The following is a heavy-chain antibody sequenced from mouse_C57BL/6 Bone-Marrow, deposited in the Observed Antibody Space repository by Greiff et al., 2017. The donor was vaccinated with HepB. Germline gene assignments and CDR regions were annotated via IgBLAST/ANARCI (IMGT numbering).Heavy chain of an antibody. CDR1: GYTFTGYC. V-gene: IGHV1-9*01. D-gene: IGHD2-4*01. J-gene: IGHJ3*01. Sequence: QVQLQQSGAELMKPGASVKLSCKATGYTFTGYCIEWVKQRPGHGLEWVGEILPGSGSTNYNEKFKGKATFTADTSSNTAYMQLSSLATEDSAIYYCAKDGYDYGFAYWGQGTLVTVSA. CDR3: AKDGYDYGFAY. CDR2: ILPGSGST.